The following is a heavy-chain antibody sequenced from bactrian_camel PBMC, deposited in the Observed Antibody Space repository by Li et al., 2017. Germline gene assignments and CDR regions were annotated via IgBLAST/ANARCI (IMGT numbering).Heavy chain of an antibody. CDR3: AAGYRYYPGSCRHARADSGY. Sequence: HVQLVESGGGSVQAGGSLRLSCAASGYIYSRNCMGWFRQAPGKGREAVAAIERDGSTSYTDSVKGRFTISKDNAKNTMYLHMNSLKPEDTAMYYCAAGYRYYPGSCRHARADSGYWGQGTQVTVS. CDR2: IERDGST. V-gene: IGHV3S53*01. CDR1: GYIYSRNC. J-gene: IGHJ6*01. D-gene: IGHD3*01.